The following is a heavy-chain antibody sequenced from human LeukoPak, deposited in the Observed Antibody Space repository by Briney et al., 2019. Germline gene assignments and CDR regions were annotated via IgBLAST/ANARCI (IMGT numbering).Heavy chain of an antibody. D-gene: IGHD2-15*01. Sequence: GSLRLSCAASGFTFSSYAMHWVRQAPGKGLEWVAVISYDGSNKYYADPVKGRFTISRDNSKNTLYLQMNSLRAEDTAVYYCAREGCSGGSCYFSYWGQGTLVTVSS. CDR3: AREGCSGGSCYFSY. CDR2: ISYDGSNK. CDR1: GFTFSSYA. V-gene: IGHV3-30*04. J-gene: IGHJ4*02.